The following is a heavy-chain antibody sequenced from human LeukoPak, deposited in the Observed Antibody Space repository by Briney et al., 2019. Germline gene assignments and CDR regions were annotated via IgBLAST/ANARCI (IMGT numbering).Heavy chain of an antibody. CDR3: ARAMVRGVIPSTYYFDY. J-gene: IGHJ4*02. CDR2: IYHSGST. V-gene: IGHV4-30-2*01. Sequence: SETLSLTCAVSGGSISSGGYSWSWIRHPPGKGLEWIGYIYHSGSTYYNPSLKSRVTISVDRSKNQFSLKLSSVTAADTAVYYCARAMVRGVIPSTYYFDYWGQGTLVTVSS. CDR1: GGSISSGGYS. D-gene: IGHD3-10*01.